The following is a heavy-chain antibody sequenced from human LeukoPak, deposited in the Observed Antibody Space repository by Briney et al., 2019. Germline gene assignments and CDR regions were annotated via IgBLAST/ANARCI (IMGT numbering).Heavy chain of an antibody. Sequence: GASVKVSCKASGYTFTGYYMHWVRQAPGQGLEWMGWINPNSGGTNYAQKFQGRVTMTRDTSISTAYMELSRLRSDDTAVYYCARDAPLRYFDWLLLVFDYWGQGTLVTVSS. J-gene: IGHJ4*02. D-gene: IGHD3-9*01. V-gene: IGHV1-2*02. CDR2: INPNSGGT. CDR3: ARDAPLRYFDWLLLVFDY. CDR1: GYTFTGYY.